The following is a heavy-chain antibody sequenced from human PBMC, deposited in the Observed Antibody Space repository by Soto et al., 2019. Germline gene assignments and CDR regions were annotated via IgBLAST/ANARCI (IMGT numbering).Heavy chain of an antibody. V-gene: IGHV1-69*13. CDR2: IIPIFGTA. CDR1: GGTFSSYA. J-gene: IGHJ4*02. CDR3: ARDRGMVRGVNLEY. D-gene: IGHD3-10*01. Sequence: ASVKVSCKASGGTFSSYAISWVRQAPGQGLEWMGGIIPIFGTANYAQKFQGRVTITADESTSTAYMELSSLRSEDTAVYYCARDRGMVRGVNLEYWGQGTMVTVSS.